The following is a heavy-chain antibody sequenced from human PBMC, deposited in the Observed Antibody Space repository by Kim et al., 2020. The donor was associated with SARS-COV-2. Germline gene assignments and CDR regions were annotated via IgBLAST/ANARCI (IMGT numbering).Heavy chain of an antibody. CDR2: ISWNSGSI. V-gene: IGHV3-9*01. CDR3: AXXXGXXXFDI. CDR1: GFIFDDYA. Sequence: GGSLRLSCAASGFIFDDYAMHWVRQAPGKGLEWVSGISWNSGSIGYADSVKGRFXISRDNAKISLYXQMNSLRVEXTVLYYCAXXXGXXXFDIWGQGTXVTVSS. J-gene: IGHJ3*02.